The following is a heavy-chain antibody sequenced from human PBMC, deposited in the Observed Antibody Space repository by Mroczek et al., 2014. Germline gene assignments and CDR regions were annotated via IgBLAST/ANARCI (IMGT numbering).Heavy chain of an antibody. J-gene: IGHJ5*02. V-gene: IGHV4-31*03. CDR1: VAPSAVWLL. D-gene: IGHD1-26*01. CDR3: ARAYSGSLLIHNWFDP. CDR2: SLHGST. Sequence: QVLAGGVWPRTGEAVHRPCPSPGTVSVAPSAVWLLLELDPPXPRKGLEWMGTSLHGSTYYNPSLKSRVTISVDTSKNQFSLKLSSVTAADTAVYYCARAYSGSLLIHNWFDPWGQGTLVTVSS.